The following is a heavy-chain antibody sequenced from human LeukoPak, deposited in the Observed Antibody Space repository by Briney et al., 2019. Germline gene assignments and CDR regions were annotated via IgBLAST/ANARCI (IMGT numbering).Heavy chain of an antibody. J-gene: IGHJ4*02. CDR2: ISAYNGNT. D-gene: IGHD3-22*01. CDR1: GYTFTSYG. CDR3: ARVPSYYDSSGYYPLFDY. Sequence: ASVKVSCKASGYTFTSYGISWVRQAPGQGLEWMGWISAYNGNTNYAQKLQGRVTMTTDTSTSTAYMELRSLRSDDTAVYYCARVPSYYDSSGYYPLFDYWGQGTLVTVSS. V-gene: IGHV1-18*01.